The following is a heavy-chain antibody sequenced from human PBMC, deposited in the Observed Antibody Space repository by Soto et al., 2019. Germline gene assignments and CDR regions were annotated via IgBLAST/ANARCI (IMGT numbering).Heavy chain of an antibody. J-gene: IGHJ4*02. CDR2: ISLYHHST. CDR3: ARELYSCGGDCPYYMDY. D-gene: IGHD2-21*02. CDR1: GYPFTDYF. Sequence: GASVKVSCKTSGYPFTDYFIYWVRQAPGQGLEWMGIISLYHHSTSYAQKFQGRLTVTADTSTTTVYMELSSLTSEDSAVYWCARELYSCGGDCPYYMDYWGQGTLVTVSS. V-gene: IGHV1-46*01.